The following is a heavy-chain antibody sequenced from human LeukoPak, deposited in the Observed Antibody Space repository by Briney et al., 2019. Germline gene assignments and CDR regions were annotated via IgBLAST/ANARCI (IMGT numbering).Heavy chain of an antibody. V-gene: IGHV3-15*07. Sequence: GGSLRLSCAASGFTFSNAWMNWVRQAPGKGLEWVGRIKSKTDGGTTDYAAPVKGRFTISRDDSKNTLYLQMNSLKTEDTAVYYCTTEIVATITNYFDYWGQGTLVTVSS. CDR1: GFTFSNAW. J-gene: IGHJ4*02. CDR3: TTEIVATITNYFDY. D-gene: IGHD5-12*01. CDR2: IKSKTDGGTT.